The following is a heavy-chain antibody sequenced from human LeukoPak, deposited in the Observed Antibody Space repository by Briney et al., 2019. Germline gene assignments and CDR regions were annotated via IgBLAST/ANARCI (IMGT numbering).Heavy chain of an antibody. J-gene: IGHJ4*02. CDR2: INPNTGGT. D-gene: IGHD4/OR15-4a*01. Sequence: ASVTVSFKASGYTFTVYYMHWVRQAPGQGLEWVGWINPNTGGTNYAQKFQGRVTMTRDTSISTAYMELSRLRSDDTAVYYCARGSMVAYYFDYWGQGTLVTVSS. V-gene: IGHV1-2*02. CDR1: GYTFTVYY. CDR3: ARGSMVAYYFDY.